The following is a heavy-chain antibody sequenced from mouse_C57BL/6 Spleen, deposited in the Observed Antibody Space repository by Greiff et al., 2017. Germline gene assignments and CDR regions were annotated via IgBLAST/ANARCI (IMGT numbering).Heavy chain of an antibody. V-gene: IGHV1-64*01. J-gene: IGHJ1*03. CDR2: IHPNSGST. Sequence: VQLQQPGAELVKPGASVKLSCKASGYTFTSYWMHWVKQRPGQGLEWIGMIHPNSGSTNYNEKFKSKATLTVDKSSSTAYMQLSSLTSEDSAVYYCARARPLLPYWYVDVWGTGTTVTVSS. D-gene: IGHD1-1*01. CDR1: GYTFTSYW. CDR3: ARARPLLPYWYVDV.